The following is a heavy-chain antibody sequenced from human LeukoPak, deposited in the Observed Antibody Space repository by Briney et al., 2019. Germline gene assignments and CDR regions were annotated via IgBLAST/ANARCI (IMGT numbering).Heavy chain of an antibody. CDR1: GYTFTSYD. J-gene: IGHJ5*02. V-gene: IGHV1-8*01. D-gene: IGHD5-18*01. CDR3: ARGRLWSRNWFDP. Sequence: ASVKVSCKASGYTFTSYDINWVRQATGQGREWMGWMNPNSGNTGYAQKFQGRVTMTRNTSISTAYMELSSLRSDDTAVYYCARGRLWSRNWFDPWGQGTLVTVSS. CDR2: MNPNSGNT.